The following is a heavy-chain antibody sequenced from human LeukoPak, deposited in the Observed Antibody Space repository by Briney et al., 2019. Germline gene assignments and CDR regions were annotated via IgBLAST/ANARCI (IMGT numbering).Heavy chain of an antibody. D-gene: IGHD3-22*01. CDR3: ARLSGYYDSSGYYSPFDY. J-gene: IGHJ4*02. CDR1: GYTFTSYG. CDR2: ISAYNGNT. Sequence: GASVKVSCKASGYTFTSYGISWVRQAPGQGLEWMGWISAYNGNTNYAQKLQGRVTMTTDTSTSTAYMGLRSLRSEDTAVYYCARLSGYYDSSGYYSPFDYWGQGTLVTVSS. V-gene: IGHV1-18*01.